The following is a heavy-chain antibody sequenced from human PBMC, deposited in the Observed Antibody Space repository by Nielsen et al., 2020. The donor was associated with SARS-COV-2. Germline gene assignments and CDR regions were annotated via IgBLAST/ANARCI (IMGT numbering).Heavy chain of an antibody. CDR1: GFTFSSYS. V-gene: IGHV3-21*01. CDR2: ISSSSSYI. J-gene: IGHJ3*02. CDR3: ANFDGSGYNAFDI. D-gene: IGHD3-22*01. Sequence: LSLTCAASGFTFSSYSMNWVCQAPGKGLEWVSSISSSSSYIYYADSVKGRFTISRDNAKNSLYLQMNSLRAEDTAVYYCANFDGSGYNAFDIWGQGTMVTVSS.